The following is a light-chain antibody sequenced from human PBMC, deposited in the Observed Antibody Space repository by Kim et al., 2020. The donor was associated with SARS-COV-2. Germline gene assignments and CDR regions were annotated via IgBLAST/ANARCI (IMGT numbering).Light chain of an antibody. Sequence: SAAVGDRVTTTGRASQGISSYLAWYHQKPGKAPKLLIYAASTLQSGVPSRFSGSGSGTDFTLTISSLQPEDFATYYCQQLNSYPPTFGGGTKLEI. J-gene: IGKJ4*01. CDR2: AAS. CDR1: QGISSY. CDR3: QQLNSYPPT. V-gene: IGKV1-9*01.